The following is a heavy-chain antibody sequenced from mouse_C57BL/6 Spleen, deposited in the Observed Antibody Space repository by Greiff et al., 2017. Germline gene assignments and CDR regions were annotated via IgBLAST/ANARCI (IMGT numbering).Heavy chain of an antibody. CDR3: ARRGYYAMDY. Sequence: QVQLQQSGAELVRPGSSVKLSCKASGYTFTSYWMHWVKQRPIQGLEWIGNIDPSDSETHYNQKFKDKATLTVDKSSSTAYMQISSLTAEDSAVYYCARRGYYAMDYWGQGTSVTVSS. J-gene: IGHJ4*01. V-gene: IGHV1-52*01. CDR1: GYTFTSYW. CDR2: IDPSDSET.